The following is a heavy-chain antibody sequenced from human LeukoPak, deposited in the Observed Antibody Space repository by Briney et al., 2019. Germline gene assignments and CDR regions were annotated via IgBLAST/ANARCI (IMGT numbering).Heavy chain of an antibody. CDR2: IYYSEST. D-gene: IGHD1-14*01. V-gene: IGHV4-59*01. Sequence: PSETLSLTCTVSGGSISSYYWSWIRQPPGKGLEWIGYIYYSESTNYNPSLKSRVTISVDTSKNQFSLKLSSVTAADTAVYYCARGRNYYYYGMDVWGQGTTVTVSS. J-gene: IGHJ6*02. CDR1: GGSISSYY. CDR3: ARGRNYYYYGMDV.